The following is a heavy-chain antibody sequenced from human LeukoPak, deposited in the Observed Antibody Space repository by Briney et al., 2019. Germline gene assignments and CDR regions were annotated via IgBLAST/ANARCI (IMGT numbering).Heavy chain of an antibody. V-gene: IGHV1-46*01. CDR2: INPSGGST. CDR3: AKDGSGSWWSAHWFDP. D-gene: IGHD3-10*01. Sequence: ASVKVSCKASGYTFTSYYMHWVRQAPGQGLEWMGIINPSGGSTSYAQKFQGRVTMTRDTSTSTVYMELSSLRSEDTAVYYCAKDGSGSWWSAHWFDPWGQGTLVTVSS. CDR1: GYTFTSYY. J-gene: IGHJ5*02.